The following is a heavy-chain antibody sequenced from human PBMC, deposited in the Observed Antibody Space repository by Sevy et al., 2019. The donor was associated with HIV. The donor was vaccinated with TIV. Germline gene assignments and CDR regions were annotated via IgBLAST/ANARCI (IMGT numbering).Heavy chain of an antibody. CDR1: GGSISSGGYY. V-gene: IGHV4-31*03. Sequence: SDTLSLTCTVSGGSISSGGYYWSWIRQHPGKGLEWIGYIYYSGSTYYNSSLKSRVTISVDTSKNQFSLKLSSVTAADTAVYYCARAKFDYYDSSYFDYWGQGILVTVSS. J-gene: IGHJ4*02. D-gene: IGHD3-22*01. CDR2: IYYSGST. CDR3: ARAKFDYYDSSYFDY.